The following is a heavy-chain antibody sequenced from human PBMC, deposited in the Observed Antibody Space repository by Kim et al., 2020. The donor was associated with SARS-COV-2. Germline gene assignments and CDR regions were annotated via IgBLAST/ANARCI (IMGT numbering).Heavy chain of an antibody. J-gene: IGHJ4*02. V-gene: IGHV3-23*01. D-gene: IGHD3-22*01. CDR1: GFTFSSYG. CDR3: AKDRGNYYASRGHGFDY. CDR2: MSGSGGST. Sequence: GGSLRLSCVASGFTFSSYGMSWVRQAPGKGLEWVSGMSGSGGSTYYADSVKGRFAISRDNSKNTLYLQMNSLRPEDTAVYYCAKDRGNYYASRGHGFDYWGQGTLVTVSS.